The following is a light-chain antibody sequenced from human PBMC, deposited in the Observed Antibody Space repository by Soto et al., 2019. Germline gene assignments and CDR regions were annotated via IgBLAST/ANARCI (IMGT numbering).Light chain of an antibody. CDR2: DAS. J-gene: IGKJ1*01. CDR1: QSVGSW. Sequence: DIQMTQSPSTLSESVGDRVTLTCRASQSVGSWLAWYQQKPGKAPKLLIYDASSLESGVPSRFSGSGSGTEFTLTISSLQPDDFATYYCQQYNTYSPETFGQGTKVQIK. V-gene: IGKV1-5*01. CDR3: QQYNTYSPET.